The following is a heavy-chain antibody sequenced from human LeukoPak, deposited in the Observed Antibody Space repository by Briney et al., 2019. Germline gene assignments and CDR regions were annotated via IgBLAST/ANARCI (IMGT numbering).Heavy chain of an antibody. Sequence: GGSLRLSCAASGFTFSSYAMHWVRQAPGKGLEWVAVISYDGSNKYYADSVKGRFTISRDNSKNTLYLQMNSLRAEDTAVYYCAKQFSIRSSTKSRFDYWGQGTLVTVSS. CDR2: ISYDGSNK. D-gene: IGHD6-6*01. CDR1: GFTFSSYA. V-gene: IGHV3-30*04. CDR3: AKQFSIRSSTKSRFDY. J-gene: IGHJ4*02.